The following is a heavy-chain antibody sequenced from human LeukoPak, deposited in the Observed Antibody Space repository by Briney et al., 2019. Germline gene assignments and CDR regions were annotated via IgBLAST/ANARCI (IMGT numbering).Heavy chain of an antibody. CDR3: ARVVANYYYYYMDV. CDR2: ISAYNGNT. D-gene: IGHD2-15*01. CDR1: GYTFTSYG. J-gene: IGHJ6*03. V-gene: IGHV1-18*01. Sequence: ASVKVSSKASGYTFTSYGISWVRQAPGQGLEWMGWISAYNGNTNYAQKLQGRVTMTTDTSTSTAYMELRSLRSDDTAVYYCARVVANYYYYYMDVWGKGTTVTVSS.